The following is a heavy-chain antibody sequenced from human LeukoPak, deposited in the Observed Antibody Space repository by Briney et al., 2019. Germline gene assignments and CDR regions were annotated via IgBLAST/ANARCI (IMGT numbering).Heavy chain of an antibody. CDR2: ISSSSSNI. CDR1: GFTFSSYG. CDR3: ARDWGLSGYVLDH. V-gene: IGHV3-48*02. D-gene: IGHD6-25*01. J-gene: IGHJ4*02. Sequence: TGGSLRLSCAASGFTFSSYGMTWVRQAPGKGLEWISYISSSSSNIYYADSMKGRFTISRDNAKNSLYLQMNSVRDEDTAVYYCARDWGLSGYVLDHWGQGTLVTVSS.